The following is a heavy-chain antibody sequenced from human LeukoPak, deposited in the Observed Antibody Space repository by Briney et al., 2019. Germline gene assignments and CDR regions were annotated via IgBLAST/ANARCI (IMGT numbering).Heavy chain of an antibody. Sequence: GGSLRLSCAASGFTFSSYGMHWVRQAPGKGLEWVAVIWNDGTNKYYADSVKGRFTISRDNSKNTLYLQMNSLRAEDTAVYYCAREGYYDFWSGYYAGYYYYGMDVWGQGTTVTVSS. V-gene: IGHV3-33*01. D-gene: IGHD3-3*01. J-gene: IGHJ6*02. CDR3: AREGYYDFWSGYYAGYYYYGMDV. CDR2: IWNDGTNK. CDR1: GFTFSSYG.